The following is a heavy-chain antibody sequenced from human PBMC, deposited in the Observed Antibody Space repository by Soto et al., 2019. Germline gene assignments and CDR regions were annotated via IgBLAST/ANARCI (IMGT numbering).Heavy chain of an antibody. CDR2: IYYSGST. J-gene: IGHJ5*02. D-gene: IGHD2-2*01. CDR3: ARELVVVVPAAPPYNWFDP. Sequence: SLTLRLTCTVAGGNIRNYCCSWIRQPPGKGLEWIGYIYYSGSTNYNPSLKSRVTISVDTSKNQFSLKLSSVTAADTAVYYCARELVVVVPAAPPYNWFDPLGQGTLVTVSS. V-gene: IGHV4-59*12. CDR1: GGNIRNYC.